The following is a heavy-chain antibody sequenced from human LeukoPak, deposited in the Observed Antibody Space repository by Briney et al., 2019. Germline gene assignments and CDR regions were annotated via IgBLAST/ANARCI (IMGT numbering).Heavy chain of an antibody. D-gene: IGHD3-9*01. V-gene: IGHV5-51*01. CDR2: IYPGDSDT. Sequence: GESLKISCKGSGYSFTNYRVGWVRQMPGRGLECMGDIYPGDSDTRYSPSFQGQVTISADKSISTAYLQWSSLKASDTVMYFKQKSAYEILTGFHEEDSFDYWGQGTLVTVSS. CDR3: QKSAYEILTGFHEEDSFDY. J-gene: IGHJ4*02. CDR1: GYSFTNYR.